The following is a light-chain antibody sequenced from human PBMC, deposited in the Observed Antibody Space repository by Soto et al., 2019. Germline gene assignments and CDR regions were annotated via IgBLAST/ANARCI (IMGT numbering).Light chain of an antibody. V-gene: IGKV4-1*01. CDR3: QQYYSTPRT. Sequence: DIVMTQSSDSLAVSLGERATINCKTSQSVLYSSTNKNYLAWYQQKPGQPPKLLIYWASTRESGVPDRFSGSGSGTDFTLTISSLQAEDVAVYYCQQYYSTPRTFGQGTRLEIK. CDR2: WAS. CDR1: QSVLYSSTNKNY. J-gene: IGKJ5*01.